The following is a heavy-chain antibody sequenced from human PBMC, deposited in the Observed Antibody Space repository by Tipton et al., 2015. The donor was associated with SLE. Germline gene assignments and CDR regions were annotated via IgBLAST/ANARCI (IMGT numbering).Heavy chain of an antibody. J-gene: IGHJ3*01. Sequence: SLRLSCAASGFTFSSYWMHWVRQAPGKGLVWVSRINSDGSSTNYADSVKGRFTISGDNAKNTLYLQMNSLRAEDSAVYYCAREWGLGWDALDLWGQGTMFIVSA. CDR3: AREWGLGWDALDL. CDR2: INSDGSST. D-gene: IGHD3/OR15-3a*01. CDR1: GFTFSSYW. V-gene: IGHV3-74*01.